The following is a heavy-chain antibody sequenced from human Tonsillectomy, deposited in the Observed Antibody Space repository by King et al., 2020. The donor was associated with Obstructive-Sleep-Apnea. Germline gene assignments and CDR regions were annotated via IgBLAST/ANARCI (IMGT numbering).Heavy chain of an antibody. CDR2: IDPSDSYT. J-gene: IGHJ4*02. D-gene: IGHD3-22*01. Sequence: QLVQSRAEVKKPGESLRISCQGSGYRFASYWISWVRQMPGKGLEWMGKIDPSDSYTTYNPSFQGHVTISADKSINTAYLQWTSLQASDTAMYYCARHENNYDPFDSWGQGTLVTVSS. CDR1: GYRFASYW. V-gene: IGHV5-10-1*01. CDR3: ARHENNYDPFDS.